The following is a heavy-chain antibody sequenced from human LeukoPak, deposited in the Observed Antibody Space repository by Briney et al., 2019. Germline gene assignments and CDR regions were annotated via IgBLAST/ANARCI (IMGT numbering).Heavy chain of an antibody. CDR1: GFTFSSYG. V-gene: IGHV3-23*01. Sequence: GGSLRLSCAASGFTFSSYGMSWVRQAPGKGLEWVSAISGSGGSTYYADSVKGRFTISRDNSKNTLYLQMNSLRAEDTAVYYCAKGTGDIAVAGTADYWGQGTLVTVSS. J-gene: IGHJ4*02. CDR3: AKGTGDIAVAGTADY. D-gene: IGHD6-19*01. CDR2: ISGSGGST.